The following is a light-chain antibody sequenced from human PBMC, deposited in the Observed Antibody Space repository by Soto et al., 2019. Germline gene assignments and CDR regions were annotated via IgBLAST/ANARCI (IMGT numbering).Light chain of an antibody. J-gene: IGKJ2*01. CDR1: QVIGSRY. CDR3: QQFGSSIPHT. CDR2: GAS. V-gene: IGKV3-20*01. Sequence: EMVMTQSPGTLSLSPGERATISCRASQVIGSRYLAWYHQKSGQAPRLLIYGASSRATGTPDRFSGRGSGTDFQLTVSRLEPEDFGVYYCQQFGSSIPHTCGQGTKLEIK.